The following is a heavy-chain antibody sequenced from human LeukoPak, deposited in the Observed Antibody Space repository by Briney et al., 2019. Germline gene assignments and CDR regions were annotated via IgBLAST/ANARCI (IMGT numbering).Heavy chain of an antibody. CDR3: AKGHGLSGLRRYYFDY. CDR1: GFTFRVYW. D-gene: IGHD3-10*01. CDR2: INQDGTEK. J-gene: IGHJ4*02. Sequence: GGSLRLSCAAPGFTFRVYWMTWVRQAPGKGLEWVANINQDGTEKYYVDSVKGRFTISRDNAKNTLFLQMNSLRVEDTAMYYCAKGHGLSGLRRYYFDYWGQGTLVTVSS. V-gene: IGHV3-7*02.